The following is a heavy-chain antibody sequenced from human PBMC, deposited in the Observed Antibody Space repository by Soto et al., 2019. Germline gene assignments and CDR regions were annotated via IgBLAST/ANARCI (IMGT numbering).Heavy chain of an antibody. Sequence: SETLSLTCTVSGGSISSGGYYWSWIRQHPGKGLEWIGYIYYSGSTYYNPSLKSRVTISVDTSKNQFSLKLSSVTAADTAVYYCARYCSSTSCSGQYYFDYWGQGTLVTVSS. J-gene: IGHJ4*02. CDR2: IYYSGST. D-gene: IGHD2-2*01. CDR1: GGSISSGGYY. V-gene: IGHV4-31*03. CDR3: ARYCSSTSCSGQYYFDY.